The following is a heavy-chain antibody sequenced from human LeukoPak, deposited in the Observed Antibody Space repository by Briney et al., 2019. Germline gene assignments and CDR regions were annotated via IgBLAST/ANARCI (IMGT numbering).Heavy chain of an antibody. Sequence: ASVKVSCKASGYTFTSYGISWVRQAPGQGLEWMGWMNPNSGNTGYAQKFQGRVTITRNTSISTAYMELSSLRSEDTAVYYCARGLGEEGKGYDILTGYYQYYFDYWGQGTLVTVSS. J-gene: IGHJ4*02. V-gene: IGHV1-8*03. CDR3: ARGLGEEGKGYDILTGYYQYYFDY. D-gene: IGHD3-9*01. CDR2: MNPNSGNT. CDR1: GYTFTSYG.